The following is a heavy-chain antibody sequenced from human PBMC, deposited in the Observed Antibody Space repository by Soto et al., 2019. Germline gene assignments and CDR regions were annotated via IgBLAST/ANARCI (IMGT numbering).Heavy chain of an antibody. CDR2: IWFDGSKR. D-gene: IGHD2-2*01. CDR3: ARDSCGVTNCYGHFDF. V-gene: IGHV3-33*01. Sequence: QVQLVESGGGVVQPGRSLRLSCAASGFSFSSYGMHWVRQAPGKGLEWVAIIWFDGSKRYYAESGKGRFTVSRDNSKNTMYLQMTILRGEDTAVYYCARDSCGVTNCYGHFDFWCQGSLVTVSS. CDR1: GFSFSSYG. J-gene: IGHJ4*02.